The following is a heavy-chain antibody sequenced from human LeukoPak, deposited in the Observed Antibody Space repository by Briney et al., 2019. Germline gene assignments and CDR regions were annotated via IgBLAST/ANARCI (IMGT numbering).Heavy chain of an antibody. J-gene: IGHJ1*01. CDR2: IYYSGST. Sequence: SETLSLTCTVSGGSISSYYWSWLRQPPGKGLEWIGYIYYSGSTNYNPSLKSRVTISVDTSKNQFSLKLSSVTAADTAVYYCARVVGYGSGGYRTEYFQHWGQGTLVTVSS. CDR1: GGSISSYY. CDR3: ARVVGYGSGGYRTEYFQH. V-gene: IGHV4-59*01. D-gene: IGHD3-10*01.